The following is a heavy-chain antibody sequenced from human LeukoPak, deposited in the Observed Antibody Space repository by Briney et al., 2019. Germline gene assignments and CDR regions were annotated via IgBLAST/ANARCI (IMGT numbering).Heavy chain of an antibody. Sequence: GSLRLSCAASGFTFSSYVMHWVRQAPGKGLERVAMISYDGNNKYYTDSVKGRFTISRDNSKYTLYLQMNSLRAEDTAVYYCAAPPTMYYYDSSVFDYWGQGTLVTVSS. CDR3: AAPPTMYYYDSSVFDY. J-gene: IGHJ4*02. CDR2: ISYDGNNK. V-gene: IGHV3-30-3*01. D-gene: IGHD3-22*01. CDR1: GFTFSSYV.